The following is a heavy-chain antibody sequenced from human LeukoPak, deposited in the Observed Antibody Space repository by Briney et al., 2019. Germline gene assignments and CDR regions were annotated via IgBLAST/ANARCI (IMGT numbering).Heavy chain of an antibody. CDR3: ATVNRSDPGPYPIDV. CDR2: IYHSGRT. V-gene: IGHV4-38-2*01. CDR1: GYSFSSGYY. Sequence: PSETLCLTCAVSGYSFSSGYYSCCLRQPPGEGMEWIASIYHSGRTYYTASLKNRGTTSVDNCKNHSFLQLISVPGADTAVYYCATVNRSDPGPYPIDVWGKGTTVTVSS. D-gene: IGHD1-14*01. J-gene: IGHJ6*03.